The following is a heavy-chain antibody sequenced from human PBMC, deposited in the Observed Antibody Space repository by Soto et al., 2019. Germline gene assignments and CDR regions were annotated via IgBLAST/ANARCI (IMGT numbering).Heavy chain of an antibody. D-gene: IGHD6-19*01. CDR3: AREASVAGTLFFDY. Sequence: GGSLRLSYAASGFTFSSYGMHWVRKAPGKGLEWVAVIWYDGSNKYYADSVKGRFTISRDNSKNTLYLQMNSLRAEDTAVYYCAREASVAGTLFFDYWGQGTLVTVSS. CDR1: GFTFSSYG. J-gene: IGHJ4*02. CDR2: IWYDGSNK. V-gene: IGHV3-33*01.